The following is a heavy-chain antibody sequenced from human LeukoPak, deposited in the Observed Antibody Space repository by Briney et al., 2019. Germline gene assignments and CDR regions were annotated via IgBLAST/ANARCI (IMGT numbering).Heavy chain of an antibody. J-gene: IGHJ3*02. CDR1: GGSISSYY. CDR3: ARIGVGARRGGDGFDI. V-gene: IGHV4-4*07. CDR2: IHTSGST. Sequence: SETLSLTCTVSGGSISSYYWNWIRQSAGKGLEWIGRIHTSGSTIYNPSLKSRVAMSVDTSKNQFSLKLNSVTAADTAVYYCARIGVGARRGGDGFDIWGQGTVVTVSS. D-gene: IGHD1-26*01.